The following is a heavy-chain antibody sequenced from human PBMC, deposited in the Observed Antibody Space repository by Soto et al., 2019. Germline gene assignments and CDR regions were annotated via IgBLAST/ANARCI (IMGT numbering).Heavy chain of an antibody. V-gene: IGHV4-59*01. Sequence: SETLSLTCTVSGGSFSGYYWSWIRQPPGKGLEWMGYISYVGSTYYNPSLKSRVTISLDTSKNQLSLKVSSVTAADTAVYYCARWTGGCCSGTGCYTFDDWGQGTLVTVSS. D-gene: IGHD2-2*02. CDR2: ISYVGST. CDR1: GGSFSGYY. CDR3: ARWTGGCCSGTGCYTFDD. J-gene: IGHJ4*02.